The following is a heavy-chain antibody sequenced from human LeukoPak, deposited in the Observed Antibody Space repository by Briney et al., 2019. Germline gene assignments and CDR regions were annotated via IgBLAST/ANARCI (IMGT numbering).Heavy chain of an antibody. V-gene: IGHV3-30*04. Sequence: PGGSLRLSCAASGFTFSSYAMHWVRQAPGKGLEWVAVISYDGSNKYYADSVKGRFTISRDNSKNTLYLQMNSLRAEDTAVYYCAREHMVRGEGWSDPWGQGTLVTVSS. D-gene: IGHD3-10*01. CDR1: GFTFSSYA. CDR3: AREHMVRGEGWSDP. J-gene: IGHJ5*02. CDR2: ISYDGSNK.